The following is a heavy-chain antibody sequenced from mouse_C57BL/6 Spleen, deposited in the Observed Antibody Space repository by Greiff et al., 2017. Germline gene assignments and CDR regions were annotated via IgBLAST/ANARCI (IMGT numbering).Heavy chain of an antibody. J-gene: IGHJ4*01. CDR3: ASPYYYGSSLYAMGY. D-gene: IGHD1-1*01. CDR2: INPNYGTT. Sequence: VQLQQSGPELVKPGASVKISCKASGYSFTDYNMNWVKQSNGKSLEWIGVINPNYGTTSYNQKFKGKATLTVDQSSSTAYMQLTSLTSEDSAVYYCASPYYYGSSLYAMGYWGQGTSVTVSS. V-gene: IGHV1-39*01. CDR1: GYSFTDYN.